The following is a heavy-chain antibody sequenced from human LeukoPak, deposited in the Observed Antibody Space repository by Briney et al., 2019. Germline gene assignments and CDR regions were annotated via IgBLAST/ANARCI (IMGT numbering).Heavy chain of an antibody. CDR3: AKATGYLL. J-gene: IGHJ4*02. D-gene: IGHD1-14*01. CDR1: GFTFSSYG. CDR2: IRYDGSNK. V-gene: IGHV3-30*02. Sequence: GGSLRLSCAASGFTFSSYGMHWVRQAPGKGLEWVTFIRYDGSNKYYADSVRGRFTISRDNSENTLFLRMNSLRAEDTAVYYCAKATGYLLWGQGTLVIVSS.